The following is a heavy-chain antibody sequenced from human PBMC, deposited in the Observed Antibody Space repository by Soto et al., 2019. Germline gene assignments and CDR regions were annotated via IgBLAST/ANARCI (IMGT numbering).Heavy chain of an antibody. CDR2: ISAYNGNT. D-gene: IGHD2-15*01. CDR1: GYTFTSYG. CDR3: ARDYCSGGSCFPPYYYGMDV. V-gene: IGHV1-18*01. Sequence: ASVKVSCKASGYTFTSYGSSWVRQAPGQGLEWMGWISAYNGNTNYAQKLQGRVTMTTDTSTSTAYMELRSLRSDDTAVYYCARDYCSGGSCFPPYYYGMDVWGQGTTVTVSS. J-gene: IGHJ6*02.